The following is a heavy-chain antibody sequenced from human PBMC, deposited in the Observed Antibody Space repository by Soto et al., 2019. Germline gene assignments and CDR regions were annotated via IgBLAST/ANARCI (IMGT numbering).Heavy chain of an antibody. CDR3: VGEGEYSGYGLRG. D-gene: IGHD5-12*01. CDR2: TYFRSKWSS. V-gene: IGHV6-1*01. J-gene: IGHJ1*01. CDR1: GDSVASNSAA. Sequence: SQTLSDTCGISGDSVASNSAAWNWIRQSPSRGLELLGRTYFRSKWSSEYAESVKSRINIKSDTSKNQCSLQLNSVTPEDTAVYFCVGEGEYSGYGLRGWGRGTLVTVSS.